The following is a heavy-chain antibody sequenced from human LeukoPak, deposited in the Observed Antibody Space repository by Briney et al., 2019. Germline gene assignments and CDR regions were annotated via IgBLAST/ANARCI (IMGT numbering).Heavy chain of an antibody. CDR2: IHPSGML. CDR3: SRGLDSRKLGH. V-gene: IGHV4-31*03. CDR1: GASFNSDDQY. J-gene: IGHJ4*02. Sequence: SQTLSLTCTVSGASFNSDDQYWNWIRQSPGKGLEWIGSIHPSGMLYNNPSLESRVTMSRDTSKNQFSLNLNSVTAAGTAVYFCSRGLDSRKLGHWGQGILVTVSS. D-gene: IGHD3-22*01.